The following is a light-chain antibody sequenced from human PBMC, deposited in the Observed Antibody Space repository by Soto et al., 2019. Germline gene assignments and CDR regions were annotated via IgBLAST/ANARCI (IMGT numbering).Light chain of an antibody. V-gene: IGKV3-15*01. Sequence: EIVMTQPPATLSVSPGETATVSCRASQSVDSNLAWYQQKPGQAPRLLIYGASTRATGIPARFSGSGSGTEFTLTISSLQSEDCAIYYCQQYHTWPITFGGGTKVDIK. J-gene: IGKJ4*01. CDR2: GAS. CDR1: QSVDSN. CDR3: QQYHTWPIT.